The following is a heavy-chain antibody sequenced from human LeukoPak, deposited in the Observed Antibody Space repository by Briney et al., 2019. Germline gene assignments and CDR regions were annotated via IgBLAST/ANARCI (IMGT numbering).Heavy chain of an antibody. CDR3: ARHVDTAMVLYYYYGMDV. CDR1: GGSISSSSYY. Sequence: PSETLSLTCTVSGGSISSSSYYWGWIRQPPGKGLEWIGSIYYSGSTYYNPSLKSRVTISVDTSKNQFSLKLSSVTAADTAVYYCARHVDTAMVLYYYYGMDVWGQGTTVTVSS. D-gene: IGHD5-18*01. V-gene: IGHV4-39*07. CDR2: IYYSGST. J-gene: IGHJ6*02.